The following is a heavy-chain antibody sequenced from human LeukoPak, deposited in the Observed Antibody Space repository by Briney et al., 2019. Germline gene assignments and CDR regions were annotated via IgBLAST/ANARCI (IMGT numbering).Heavy chain of an antibody. CDR1: GFTFSIYS. CDR3: ARLEREDYSIRPNPYCNYNMPV. V-gene: IGHV3-21*01. D-gene: IGHD6-13*01. Sequence: GGSLRLSCAASGFTFSIYSMSWVRLAPGKGLEWVASITSRSSFIYYADSVKGRSTISRENPQNSLYLQMNTLRAEDTAVYYRARLEREDYSIRPNPYCNYNMPVGGERTTVIVSS. J-gene: IGHJ6*03. CDR2: ITSRSSFI.